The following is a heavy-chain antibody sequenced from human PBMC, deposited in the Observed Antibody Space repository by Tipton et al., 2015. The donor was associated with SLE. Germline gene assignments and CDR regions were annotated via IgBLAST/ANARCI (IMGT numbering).Heavy chain of an antibody. CDR2: ISGSGGST. Sequence: SLRLSCAASGFTFSSYAMSWVRQAPGKGLEWVSAISGSGGSTYYADSVKGRFTISRDNSKNTLYLQMNSLRAEDTAVYYCAKDSEDYPHYFDYWGQGILVSVSS. D-gene: IGHD4-11*01. J-gene: IGHJ4*02. CDR3: AKDSEDYPHYFDY. CDR1: GFTFSSYA. V-gene: IGHV3-23*01.